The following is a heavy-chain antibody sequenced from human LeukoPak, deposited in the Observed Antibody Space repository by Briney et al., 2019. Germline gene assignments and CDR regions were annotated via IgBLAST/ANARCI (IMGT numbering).Heavy chain of an antibody. V-gene: IGHV4-59*11. CDR2: AFYSGTT. CDR1: GGSMTSHY. CDR3: ARTPGNTLDY. D-gene: IGHD1-14*01. J-gene: IGHJ4*02. Sequence: SETLSLTCSVSGGSMTSHYWTWIRQPPGKGLEWIGYAFYSGTTNYNPSLKSRVTISVDTSKKQFSLKPNSVTAADTAVYYCARTPGNTLDYWGQGTLVSVSS.